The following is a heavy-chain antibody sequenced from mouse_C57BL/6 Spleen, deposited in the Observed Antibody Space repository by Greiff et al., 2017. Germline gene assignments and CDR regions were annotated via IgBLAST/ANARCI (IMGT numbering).Heavy chain of an antibody. CDR2: IYPRSGNT. CDR3: ARREALYYAMDY. Sequence: QVQLKESGAELARPGASVKLSCKASGYTFTSYGISWVKQRTGQGLEWIGEIYPRSGNTYYNEKFKGKATLTADKSSSKAYMELRSLTSEDSAVYFCARREALYYAMDYWGQGTSVTVSS. D-gene: IGHD1-3*01. V-gene: IGHV1-81*01. CDR1: GYTFTSYG. J-gene: IGHJ4*01.